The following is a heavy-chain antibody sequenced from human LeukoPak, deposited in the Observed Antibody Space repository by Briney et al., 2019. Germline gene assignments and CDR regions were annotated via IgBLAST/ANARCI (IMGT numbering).Heavy chain of an antibody. CDR2: IWYDGSNK. CDR3: AKSSRIWFGELEQHEWFDP. D-gene: IGHD3-10*01. CDR1: GFTFSSYG. Sequence: PGGSLRLSCAASGFTFSSYGMHWVRQAPGKGLEWVAVIWYDGSNKYYADSVKGRFTISRDNSKNTLYLQMNSLRAEDTAVYYCAKSSRIWFGELEQHEWFDPWGQGTLVTVSS. J-gene: IGHJ5*02. V-gene: IGHV3-30*02.